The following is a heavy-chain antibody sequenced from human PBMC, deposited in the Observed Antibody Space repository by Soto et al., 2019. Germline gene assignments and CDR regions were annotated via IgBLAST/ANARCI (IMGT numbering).Heavy chain of an antibody. V-gene: IGHV4-34*01. D-gene: IGHD2-15*01. CDR1: GGSFSGYY. CDR3: ARGVVAATNFDY. J-gene: IGHJ4*02. Sequence: PSETLSLTCAVYGGSFSGYYWSWIRQPPGKGLEWIGEINHSGSTNYNPSLKSRVTISVDTSKNQFSLKLSSVTAADTAVYYCARGVVAATNFDYWGQGTLVTVPS. CDR2: INHSGST.